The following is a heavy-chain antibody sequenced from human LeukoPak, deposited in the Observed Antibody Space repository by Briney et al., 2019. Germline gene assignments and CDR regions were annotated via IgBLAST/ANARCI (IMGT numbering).Heavy chain of an antibody. CDR3: ARDGGSGYSSGDTDY. J-gene: IGHJ4*02. CDR1: GYTFTGYY. D-gene: IGHD6-19*01. V-gene: IGHV1-2*02. Sequence: ASVKVSCKASGYTFTGYYMHWVRQAPGQGLEWMGWINPNSGGTNYAQKLQGRVTMTTDTSTSTAYMELRSLRSDDTAVYYCARDGGSGYSSGDTDYWGQGTLVTVSS. CDR2: INPNSGGT.